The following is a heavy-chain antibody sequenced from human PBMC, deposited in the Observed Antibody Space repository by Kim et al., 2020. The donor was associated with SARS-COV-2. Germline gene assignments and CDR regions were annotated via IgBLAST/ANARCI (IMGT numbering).Heavy chain of an antibody. CDR2: IYYSGST. CDR3: ARVVMGGYPIYYYYYMDV. CDR1: GGSISSYY. D-gene: IGHD2-21*01. J-gene: IGHJ6*03. V-gene: IGHV4-59*01. Sequence: SETLSLTCTVSGGSISSYYWSWIRQPPGKGLEWIGYIYYSGSTNYNPSLKSRVTISVDTSKNQFSLKLSSVTAADTAVYYCARVVMGGYPIYYYYYMDVWGKGTTVTVSS.